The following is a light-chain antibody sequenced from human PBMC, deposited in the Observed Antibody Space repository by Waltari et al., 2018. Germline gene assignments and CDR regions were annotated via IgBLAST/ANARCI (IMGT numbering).Light chain of an antibody. J-gene: IGLJ3*02. Sequence: QSALTQEASVSGTVGQKVTLSCTGNNNNIGTYGVGWYQQISHGPPKSVMFGISLPSGIPDRFSGSKSGTTASLTISGLQPEDEGDYFCSTWDHSLNGRVFGGGTKLTVL. CDR1: NNNIGTYG. CDR3: STWDHSLNGRV. CDR2: GI. V-gene: IGLV1-36*01.